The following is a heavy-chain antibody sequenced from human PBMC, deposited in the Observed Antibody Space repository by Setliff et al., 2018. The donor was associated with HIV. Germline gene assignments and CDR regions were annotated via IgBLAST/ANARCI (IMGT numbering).Heavy chain of an antibody. V-gene: IGHV4-61*09. J-gene: IGHJ1*01. Sequence: NPSETLSLTCTVSGGSISSGSYYWSWMRQPAGKGLEWIGHIYTSGSTNYNPSLKSRVTISVDTSKNQFSLKLSSVTAADTAVYYCAKGNAGTPPIEYLQHWGQGTLVTVSS. D-gene: IGHD6-13*01. CDR1: GGSISSGSYY. CDR3: AKGNAGTPPIEYLQH. CDR2: IYTSGST.